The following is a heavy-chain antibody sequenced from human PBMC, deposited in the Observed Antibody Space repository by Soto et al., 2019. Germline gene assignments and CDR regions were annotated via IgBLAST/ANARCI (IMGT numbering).Heavy chain of an antibody. V-gene: IGHV3-23*01. CDR1: GFTFSTYA. J-gene: IGHJ3*02. CDR3: AKAQTWSLTHALAT. Sequence: EVQLLESGGGLVQPGGSLRLSCAASGFTFSTYAMDWVRQAPGRGLEWVSTISGSGGSPYYADSVKGRFTISRDNSKNTLYLQMNSLRAEDTAVYYCAKAQTWSLTHALATWGQGTMVTVS. CDR2: ISGSGGSP. D-gene: IGHD7-27*01.